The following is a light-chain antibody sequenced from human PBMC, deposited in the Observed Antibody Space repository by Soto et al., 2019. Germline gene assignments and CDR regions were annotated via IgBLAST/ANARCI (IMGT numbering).Light chain of an antibody. CDR1: QSISSY. CDR3: QQSYSTPLT. J-gene: IGKJ4*01. Sequence: IHVTHSPSSLAASVGGRVTITCRASQSISSYLNWYQQKPGKAPKLLIYAASSLQSGVPSRFSGSGSGTDFTLTISSLQPEDFATYYCQQSYSTPLTFGGGTKVDIK. CDR2: AAS. V-gene: IGKV1-39*01.